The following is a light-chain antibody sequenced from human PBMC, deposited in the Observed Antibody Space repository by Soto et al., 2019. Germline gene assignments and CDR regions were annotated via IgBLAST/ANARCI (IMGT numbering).Light chain of an antibody. V-gene: IGKV1-39*01. CDR2: AAS. CDR1: QSISSY. Sequence: DIQMTQSPSSLSASVGDRVTITCRASQSISSYLNWYQQKPGKAPKLLIYAASSLQSGVPSRFSGSGSGTDFTLTISSLQPEDFATYYCQQSYSNLPFGQGTMVEIK. CDR3: QQSYSNLP. J-gene: IGKJ1*01.